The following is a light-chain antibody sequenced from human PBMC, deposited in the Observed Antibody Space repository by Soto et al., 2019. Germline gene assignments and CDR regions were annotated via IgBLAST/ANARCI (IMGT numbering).Light chain of an antibody. J-gene: IGKJ5*01. CDR2: DAS. V-gene: IGKV1-33*01. CDR3: QQYHNFPIT. CDR1: QHINIY. Sequence: IQMTQSPSSLSASVGDRVTITCQASQHINIYLNWYQHQPGKAPKLLIFDASNLATGVPSRFSGSGSGTDFTFTISSLQPEDFATYYCQQYHNFPITFAQGTRLEIK.